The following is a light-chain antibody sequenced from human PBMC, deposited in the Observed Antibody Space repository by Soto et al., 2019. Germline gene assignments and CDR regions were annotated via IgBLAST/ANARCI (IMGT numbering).Light chain of an antibody. Sequence: QSALTQPASVSGSPGQSITISCTGTSSDVGSYNLVSWYQQHPGKAPKLMIYEVSKRPSGVSNRFSGSKSGNTASLTISGLLAEDEADYYCCSYAGVFGGGTKLTVL. J-gene: IGLJ3*02. CDR1: SSDVGSYNL. CDR3: CSYAGV. CDR2: EVS. V-gene: IGLV2-23*02.